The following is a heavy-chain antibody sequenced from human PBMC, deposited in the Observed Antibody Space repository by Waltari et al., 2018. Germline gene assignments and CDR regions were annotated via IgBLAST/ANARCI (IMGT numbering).Heavy chain of an antibody. J-gene: IGHJ4*02. CDR3: ARTVYSNQDRYYFDY. Sequence: QVQLQKSGPGLVKPSQTLSLTCTVSGGSISSGGYYWSWIRPHPGKGLEWIGYIYYSGSTYYNPSLKSRVTISVDTSKNQFSLKLSSVTAADTAVYYCARTVYSNQDRYYFDYWGQGTLVTVSS. V-gene: IGHV4-31*03. CDR1: GGSISSGGYY. D-gene: IGHD4-4*01. CDR2: IYYSGST.